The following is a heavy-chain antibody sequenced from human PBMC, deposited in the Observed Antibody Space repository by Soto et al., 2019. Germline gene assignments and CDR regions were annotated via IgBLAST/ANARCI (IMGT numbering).Heavy chain of an antibody. J-gene: IGHJ4*02. D-gene: IGHD5-18*01. CDR3: ARVQRGYSFGFPYDY. Sequence: ASVKVSCKASGGTFSSYAISWLRQAPGQGLEWMGGIIPIFGTANYAQKFQGRVTITADESTSTAYMELSSLRSEDTAVYYCARVQRGYSFGFPYDYWGQGTQVTVSS. V-gene: IGHV1-69*13. CDR2: IIPIFGTA. CDR1: GGTFSSYA.